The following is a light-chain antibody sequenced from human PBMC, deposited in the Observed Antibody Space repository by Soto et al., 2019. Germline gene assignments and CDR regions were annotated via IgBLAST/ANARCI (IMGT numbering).Light chain of an antibody. CDR2: GAS. CDR1: QSVSNTY. Sequence: ENVSTQSPGTLSLSPGERATLSCRASQSVSNTYLAWYQQRPAQAPRLLIYGASSRATGIPDRFSGSGSGTDFTLTISRLEPEDFAVYYCQQYDTSPLTFGGGTKVDIK. CDR3: QQYDTSPLT. J-gene: IGKJ4*01. V-gene: IGKV3-20*01.